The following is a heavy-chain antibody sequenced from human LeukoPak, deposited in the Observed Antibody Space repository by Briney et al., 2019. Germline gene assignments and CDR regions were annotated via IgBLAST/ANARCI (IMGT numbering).Heavy chain of an antibody. J-gene: IGHJ6*02. Sequence: SETLSLTCAVYGGSFSGYYCSWIRQPPGKGLEWMGEINHSGSTNYNPSLNSQVTISVDTAKNQFYLKLSPVTAAGTARYYFARCEIYVILTGYYRDYYGMDVWGQGTTVTVSS. D-gene: IGHD3-9*01. CDR1: GGSFSGYY. V-gene: IGHV4-34*01. CDR3: ARCEIYVILTGYYRDYYGMDV. CDR2: INHSGST.